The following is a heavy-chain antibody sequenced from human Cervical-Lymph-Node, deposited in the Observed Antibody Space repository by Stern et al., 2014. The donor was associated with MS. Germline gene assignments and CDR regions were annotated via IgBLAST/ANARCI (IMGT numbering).Heavy chain of an antibody. CDR3: AHGLEIRLWAAY. D-gene: IGHD5-18*01. CDR2: NYRDDDK. J-gene: IGHJ4*02. Sequence: QVTLKESGPTLVKPTQTLTLTCTFSGFSLSTSGVGVGCIRQPPGKALEWLTLNYRDDDKRSSPTLKSRLSITKNTSKNQVVHTMTNMDPVDTATYYCAHGLEIRLWAAYWGQGTLVTVSS. V-gene: IGHV2-5*02. CDR1: GFSLSTSGVG.